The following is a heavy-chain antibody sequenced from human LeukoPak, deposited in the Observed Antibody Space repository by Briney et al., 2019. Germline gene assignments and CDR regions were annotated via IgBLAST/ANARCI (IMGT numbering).Heavy chain of an antibody. CDR3: ARGVXCXGGNCYLPLDS. V-gene: IGHV4-34*01. CDR1: GGSFSGYY. CDR2: INHSGST. D-gene: IGHD2-15*01. Sequence: SETLSLTCAVYGGSFSGYYWSWIRQPPGKGLEWIGEINHSGSTNYSPSLQSRVTVSVDTSKNQFSLKLSSLTAADTAVYYCARGVXCXGGNCYLPLDSWGQGTLVTVS. J-gene: IGHJ4*02.